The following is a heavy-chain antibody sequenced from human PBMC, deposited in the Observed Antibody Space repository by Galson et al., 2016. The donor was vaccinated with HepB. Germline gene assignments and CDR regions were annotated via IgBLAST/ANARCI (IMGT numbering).Heavy chain of an antibody. Sequence: SLRLSCAASGLTFSLYGMHWVRQAPGKGLEWVAFIWFDGSKKYYADSVKGRFTISRDNSNKTVYIQMNSLRAEDTALYYCARAGYSGNYYQNEAFDIWGQGTMVTVSS. CDR1: GLTFSLYG. V-gene: IGHV3-33*01. CDR2: IWFDGSKK. D-gene: IGHD1-26*01. CDR3: ARAGYSGNYYQNEAFDI. J-gene: IGHJ3*02.